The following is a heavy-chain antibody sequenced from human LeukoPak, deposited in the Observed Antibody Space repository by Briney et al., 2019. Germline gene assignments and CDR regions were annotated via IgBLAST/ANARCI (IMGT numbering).Heavy chain of an antibody. CDR3: ARDHSNDFWSGSGPLYYMDV. D-gene: IGHD3-3*01. J-gene: IGHJ6*03. V-gene: IGHV1-46*01. Sequence: EASVKVSCKASGYTFTSYYMHWVRQAPGQGLEWMGIINPSGGSTSYAQKFQGRVTMTRDTSISTAYMELSRLRSDDTAVYYCARDHSNDFWSGSGPLYYMDVWGKGTTVTVSS. CDR2: INPSGGST. CDR1: GYTFTSYY.